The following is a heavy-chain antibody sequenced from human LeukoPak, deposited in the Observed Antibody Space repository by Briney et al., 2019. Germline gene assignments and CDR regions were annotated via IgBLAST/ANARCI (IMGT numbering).Heavy chain of an antibody. Sequence: PSETLSLTCAVSGYSISSGYYWGWIRQPPGKGLEWIGSIYHSGSTYYNPSLKSRVTISVDTSKNQFSLKLSSVTAADTAVYYCARHDVSAADYWXQGTLVTVXS. CDR3: ARHDVSAADY. CDR2: IYHSGST. CDR1: GYSISSGYY. D-gene: IGHD3-3*01. J-gene: IGHJ4*02. V-gene: IGHV4-38-2*01.